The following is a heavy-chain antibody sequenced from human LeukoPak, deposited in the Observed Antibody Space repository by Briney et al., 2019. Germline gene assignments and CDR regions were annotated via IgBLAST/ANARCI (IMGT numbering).Heavy chain of an antibody. CDR2: ISHTGGST. J-gene: IGHJ4*02. D-gene: IGHD5-12*01. V-gene: IGHV3-23*01. Sequence: GGSLRLSGAASGFTFSSYAMSWVRQAAGKGREWVSTISHTGGSTYYADSVKGRFTISRDSSTSTLFLQMNSLRAEDTAVYYCAKTARDGYNLYYFDYWGQGTLVTVSS. CDR3: AKTARDGYNLYYFDY. CDR1: GFTFSSYA.